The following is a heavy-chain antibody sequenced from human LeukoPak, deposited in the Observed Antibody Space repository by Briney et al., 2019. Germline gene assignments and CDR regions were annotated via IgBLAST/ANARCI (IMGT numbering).Heavy chain of an antibody. CDR2: FSASDGSR. CDR3: AKNIGGFDY. Sequence: GGSLRLSCAASGFTFSSYWMSWVRQAPGEGLEWVSGFSASDGSRYYADSVKGRFTISRDNSKNTLYLQMNSLRAEDTAVYYCAKNIGGFDYWGQGTLVTVSS. CDR1: GFTFSSYW. J-gene: IGHJ4*02. D-gene: IGHD4-23*01. V-gene: IGHV3-23*01.